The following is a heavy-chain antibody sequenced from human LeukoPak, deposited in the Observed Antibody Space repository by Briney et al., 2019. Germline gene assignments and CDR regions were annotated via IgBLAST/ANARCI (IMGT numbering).Heavy chain of an antibody. CDR3: ARDFDTYYYDSSGYHGAFDI. CDR2: IDHSGST. J-gene: IGHJ3*02. CDR1: GYSISSGYY. Sequence: PSETLSLTCTVSGYSISSGYYWGWIRQPPGKGLEWIGSIDHSGSTYYNPSLKSRVTISVDTSKNQFSLKLSAVTAAETAVYYCARDFDTYYYDSSGYHGAFDIWGQGTMVTVSS. D-gene: IGHD3-22*01. V-gene: IGHV4-38-2*02.